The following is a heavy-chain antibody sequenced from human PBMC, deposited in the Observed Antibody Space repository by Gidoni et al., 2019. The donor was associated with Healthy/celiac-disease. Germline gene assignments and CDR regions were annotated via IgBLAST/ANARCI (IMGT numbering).Heavy chain of an antibody. CDR3: ARDGEALDY. CDR1: GGSISSYY. D-gene: IGHD3-10*01. CDR2: IYYSGST. Sequence: QVQLQESGPGLVKTSETLSLTCTVSGGSISSYYWSWIRQPPGKGLEWIGYIYYSGSTNYNPSLKSRVTISVDTSKNQFSLKLSSVTAADTAVYYCARDGEALDYWGQGTLVTVSS. V-gene: IGHV4-59*01. J-gene: IGHJ4*02.